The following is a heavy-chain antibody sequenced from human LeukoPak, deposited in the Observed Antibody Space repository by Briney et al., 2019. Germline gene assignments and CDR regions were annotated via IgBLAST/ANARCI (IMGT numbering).Heavy chain of an antibody. J-gene: IGHJ3*02. D-gene: IGHD2-21*02. CDR2: IYYSGST. CDR1: GGSISSGGYY. Sequence: KPSQTLSLTCTVSGGSISSGGYYWSWIRQHPGKGLEWIGYIYYSGSTYYNPSLKSRVTISVDTSKNQFSLKLSSVTAADTAVYYCARYCGGDCYSDDSFYIWGQGTMVTVSS. CDR3: ARYCGGDCYSDDSFYI. V-gene: IGHV4-31*03.